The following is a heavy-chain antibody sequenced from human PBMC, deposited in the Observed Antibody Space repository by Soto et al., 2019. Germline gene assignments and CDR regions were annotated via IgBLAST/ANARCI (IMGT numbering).Heavy chain of an antibody. CDR1: GGSFSGYY. D-gene: IGHD2-2*01. CDR2: INHSGST. CDR3: AKVPQSRDLDWFDP. J-gene: IGHJ5*02. V-gene: IGHV4-34*01. Sequence: SETLSLTCAVYGGSFSGYYWSWIRQHPGKGLEWIGDINHSGSTNYNPSLKSRVTISVDTSKKQFSLKLSSVTAADTAVYYCAKVPQSRDLDWFDPWGQGTLVTVSS.